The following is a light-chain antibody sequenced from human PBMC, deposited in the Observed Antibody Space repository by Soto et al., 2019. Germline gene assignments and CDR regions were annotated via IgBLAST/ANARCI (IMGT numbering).Light chain of an antibody. Sequence: EIVRTQSPATLSLSPGERATLSCRASQNVGKYLVWYQQKPGQAPRLLIYDASNRATGIPARFSGSGSGTDFTLTITSLEPEDFAVYYCQQRGNRPPWTFGQGTKVDIK. V-gene: IGKV3-11*01. CDR2: DAS. CDR3: QQRGNRPPWT. J-gene: IGKJ1*01. CDR1: QNVGKY.